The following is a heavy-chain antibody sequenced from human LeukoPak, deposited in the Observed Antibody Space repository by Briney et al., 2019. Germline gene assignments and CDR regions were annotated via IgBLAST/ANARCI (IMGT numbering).Heavy chain of an antibody. Sequence: ASVKVSCKASGYTFTGYYMHWVRQAPGQGLEWMGWINPNSGGTNYAQKFQGRVTMTRDTSISTAYMELSRLRSDDTAVYYCARVGYCSSTSCPPRKDFQRWGQGTLVTVSS. V-gene: IGHV1-2*02. CDR3: ARVGYCSSTSCPPRKDFQR. CDR2: INPNSGGT. CDR1: GYTFTGYY. D-gene: IGHD2-2*01. J-gene: IGHJ1*01.